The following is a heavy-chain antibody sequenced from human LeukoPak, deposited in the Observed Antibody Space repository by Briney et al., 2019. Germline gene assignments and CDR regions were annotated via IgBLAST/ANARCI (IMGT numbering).Heavy chain of an antibody. CDR3: VRDGTIYGVRTELYYYYGMDV. J-gene: IGHJ6*02. D-gene: IGHD3-3*01. CDR2: ISYDGSNK. Sequence: PGGSLRLSCAASGFTFSSYAMHWVRQAPGKGLEWVAVISYDGSNKYYADSVKGRFTISRDNSKNTLYLQMNGLRAEDTAVYFCVRDGTIYGVRTELYYYYGMDVWGQGTTVTVSS. V-gene: IGHV3-30-3*01. CDR1: GFTFSSYA.